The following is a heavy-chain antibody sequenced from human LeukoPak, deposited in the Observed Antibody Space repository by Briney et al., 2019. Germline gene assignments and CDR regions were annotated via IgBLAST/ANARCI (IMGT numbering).Heavy chain of an antibody. V-gene: IGHV6-1*01. Sequence: SQTLSLTCAISGDSVSSNSAAWSWIRQSPSRGLEWLGRTYCRSQFYNDYAISVYSLITINANTSKNQLFMQLKSVTPEDTAVYYCTREDLGASVSGWIWEPFDPWGQGILVTVSS. CDR3: TREDLGASVSGWIWEPFDP. CDR2: TYCRSQFYN. J-gene: IGHJ5*02. CDR1: GDSVSSNSAA. D-gene: IGHD1-26*01.